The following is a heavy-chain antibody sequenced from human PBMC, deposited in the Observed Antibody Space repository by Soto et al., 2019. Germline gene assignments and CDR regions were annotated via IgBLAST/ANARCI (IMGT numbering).Heavy chain of an antibody. D-gene: IGHD6-13*01. CDR1: GGSFSGYY. CDR3: ARGPSARSSWYGVDCFDY. J-gene: IGHJ4*02. V-gene: IGHV4-34*01. Sequence: QVQLQQWGAGLLKPSETLSLTCAVYGGSFSGYYWSWIRQPPGKGLEWTGEINHSGRNNYNPSLKSRVTISVDTSKNQFSLKLSSVTAADTAVYYCARGPSARSSWYGVDCFDYWGQGTLVTVSS. CDR2: INHSGRN.